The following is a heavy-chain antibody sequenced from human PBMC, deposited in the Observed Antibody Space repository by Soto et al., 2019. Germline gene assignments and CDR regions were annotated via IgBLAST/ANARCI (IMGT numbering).Heavy chain of an antibody. D-gene: IGHD1-1*01. J-gene: IGHJ4*02. CDR2: MYFSGTT. CDR1: VRSLSSGWFY. Sequence: TLALPRRVSVRSLSSGWFYWSWDRQTPGKGLEWIGYMYFSGTTYYNPSLRSRLSILVDTSKNQFSLKLTSVTAADTALYFCARERQLVTGPPRNFLALWARGIQVPVS. CDR3: ARERQLVTGPPRNFLAL. V-gene: IGHV4-31*03.